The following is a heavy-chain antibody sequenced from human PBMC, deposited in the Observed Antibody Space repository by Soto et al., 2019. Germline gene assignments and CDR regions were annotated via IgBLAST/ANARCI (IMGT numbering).Heavy chain of an antibody. CDR2: IYYSGST. CDR3: ARLGDFWSGYQNVIKGGWFDP. CDR1: GGSISSSSYY. J-gene: IGHJ5*02. Sequence: SETLSLTCTVSGGSISSSSYYWGWIRQPPGKGLEWIGSIYYSGSTYYNPSLKSRVTISVDTSKNQFSLKLSSVTAADTAVYYCARLGDFWSGYQNVIKGGWFDPWGQGTLVTVSS. D-gene: IGHD3-3*01. V-gene: IGHV4-39*01.